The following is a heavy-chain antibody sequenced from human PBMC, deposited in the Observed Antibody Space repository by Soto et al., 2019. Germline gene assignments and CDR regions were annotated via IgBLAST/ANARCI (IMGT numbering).Heavy chain of an antibody. J-gene: IGHJ4*02. Sequence: PSETLSLTCAVYGGSFSGYYWSWIRQPPGKGLEWIGEINHSGSTNYNPSLKSRVTISVDTSKNQFSLKLSSVTAADTAAYYCARGRGRYYDSSGYYRPSYFDYWGQGTLVTVSS. CDR1: GGSFSGYY. V-gene: IGHV4-34*01. D-gene: IGHD3-22*01. CDR3: ARGRGRYYDSSGYYRPSYFDY. CDR2: INHSGST.